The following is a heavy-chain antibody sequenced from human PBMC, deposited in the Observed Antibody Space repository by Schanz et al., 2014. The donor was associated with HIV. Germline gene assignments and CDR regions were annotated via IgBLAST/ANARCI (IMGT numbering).Heavy chain of an antibody. Sequence: QVQLVQSGAEMKKPGASVRVSCKASGYTFTASYIHWVRQAPGQGPEWMGWIDPKIGGTQLAQKFQGRVTMTRDSSTNTAYLEVSSLRSEDTAVYYCARRGLVGATLYYYYYGMDVWGQGTTVTVSS. D-gene: IGHD1-26*01. V-gene: IGHV1-2*02. CDR3: ARRGLVGATLYYYYYGMDV. CDR2: IDPKIGGT. CDR1: GYTFTASY. J-gene: IGHJ6*02.